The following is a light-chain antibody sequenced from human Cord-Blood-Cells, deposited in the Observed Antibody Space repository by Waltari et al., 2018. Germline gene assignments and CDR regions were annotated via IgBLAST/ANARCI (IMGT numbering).Light chain of an antibody. CDR3: QQSYSTPPT. J-gene: IGKJ1*01. Sequence: DIQMTQSPSSLSASVGDVVPITCRASQSISSYLNWYQQKPGKAPKLLIYAASSLQSGVPSRFSGSGSGTDFTLTISSLQPEDFATYYCQQSYSTPPTFGQGTKVEIK. CDR1: QSISSY. V-gene: IGKV1-39*01. CDR2: AAS.